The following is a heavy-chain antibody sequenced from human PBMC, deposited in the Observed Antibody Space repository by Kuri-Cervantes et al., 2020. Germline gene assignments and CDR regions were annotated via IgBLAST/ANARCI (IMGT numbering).Heavy chain of an antibody. Sequence: GESLKISCTASGFTFGDYAMSWFRQAPGKGLEWVGFIRSKAYGGTTEYAASVKGRFTISRDDSKSIAYLQMNSLKTEDTAVYYCTRYKWELLSTFDYWGQGTLVTVSS. J-gene: IGHJ4*02. V-gene: IGHV3-49*03. CDR3: TRYKWELLSTFDY. D-gene: IGHD1-26*01. CDR2: IRSKAYGGTT. CDR1: GFTFGDYA.